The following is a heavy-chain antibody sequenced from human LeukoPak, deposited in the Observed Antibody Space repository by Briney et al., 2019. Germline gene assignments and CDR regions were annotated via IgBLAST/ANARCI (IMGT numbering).Heavy chain of an antibody. CDR1: GGSISSGGYS. J-gene: IGHJ6*02. V-gene: IGHV4-30-2*01. CDR2: IYHSGST. D-gene: IGHD1-1*01. Sequence: PSETLSLTCAVSGGSISSGGYSWSWIRQPPGKGLEWIGYIYHSGSTYYNPSLKSRVTISVDRSKNQFSLKLSSVTAADTAVYYCARGTTFGNYYYYYYGMDVWGQGTTVTVSS. CDR3: ARGTTFGNYYYYYYGMDV.